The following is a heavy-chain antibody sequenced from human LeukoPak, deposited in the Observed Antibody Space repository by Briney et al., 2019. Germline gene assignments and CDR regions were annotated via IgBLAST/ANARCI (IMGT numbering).Heavy chain of an antibody. V-gene: IGHV3-7*01. CDR3: ARHLSGITGYTYGRGIDY. CDR2: IKQDGSEK. CDR1: GFTFSSYW. J-gene: IGHJ4*02. Sequence: GGSLRLSCAASGFTFSSYWMSWVRQAPGKGLEWVANIKQDGSEKYYVDSVKGRFTISRDNAKKSLYLQMNSLGAEDTAVYYCARHLSGITGYTYGRGIDYWGQGTLLTVSS. D-gene: IGHD5-18*01.